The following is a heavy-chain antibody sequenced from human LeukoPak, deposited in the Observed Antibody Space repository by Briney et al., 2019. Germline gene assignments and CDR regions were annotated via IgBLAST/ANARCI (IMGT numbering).Heavy chain of an antibody. J-gene: IGHJ4*02. CDR3: AKDCGSGTRCYSDY. CDR1: GFTFSNYG. CDR2: IAYDGSNK. D-gene: IGHD2-15*01. V-gene: IGHV3-30*18. Sequence: GGSLRLSCAASGFTFSNYGMHWVRQAPGQGLEWVAVIAYDGSNKYYVDSVKGRFTISRDNSKNTLYLQMNSLRGEDTAIYYCAKDCGSGTRCYSDYWGQGTLVTVSS.